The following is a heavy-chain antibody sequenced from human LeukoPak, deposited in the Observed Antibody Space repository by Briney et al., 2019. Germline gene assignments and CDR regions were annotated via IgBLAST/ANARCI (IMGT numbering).Heavy chain of an antibody. V-gene: IGHV4-59*01. CDR3: VGSYYYDGSGYPNKAGSFDY. D-gene: IGHD3-22*01. Sequence: PSETLSLTCTVSGGSISSYYWSWIRQPPGKGLEWIGYIYYSGSTNYNPSLKSRVTISVDTSKNQFSLKLSSVTAADTAVYYCVGSYYYDGSGYPNKAGSFDYWGQGTLVTVSS. CDR1: GGSISSYY. J-gene: IGHJ4*02. CDR2: IYYSGST.